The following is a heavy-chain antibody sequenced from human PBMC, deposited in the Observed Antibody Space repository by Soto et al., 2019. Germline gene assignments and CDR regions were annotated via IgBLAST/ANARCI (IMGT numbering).Heavy chain of an antibody. CDR1: GFTFDDYA. CDR2: ISWNSGSI. D-gene: IGHD2-15*01. Sequence: GGSLRLSCAASGFTFDDYAMHWVRQAPGKGLEWVSGISWNSGSIGYADSVKGRFTISRDNAKNSLYLQMNSLRAEDTALYYCAEEGGKLPYGMDVWGQGTTVTVSS. CDR3: AEEGGKLPYGMDV. V-gene: IGHV3-9*01. J-gene: IGHJ6*02.